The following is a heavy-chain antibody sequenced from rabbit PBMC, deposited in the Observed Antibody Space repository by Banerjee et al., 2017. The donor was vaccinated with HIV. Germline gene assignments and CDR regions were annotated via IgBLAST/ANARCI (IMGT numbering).Heavy chain of an antibody. Sequence: QEQLVESGGGLVTLGGSLKLSCKASGIDFSSYGISWVRQAPGKGLEWIAYIYPDYGSTDYASWVNGRFTISLDNAQNTVFLQMTSLTAADTATYFCARDPGYVGDGWYLDLWGPGTLVTVS. V-gene: IGHV1S47*01. CDR3: ARDPGYVGDGWYLDL. CDR2: IYPDYGST. CDR1: GIDFSSYG. D-gene: IGHD7-1*01. J-gene: IGHJ4*01.